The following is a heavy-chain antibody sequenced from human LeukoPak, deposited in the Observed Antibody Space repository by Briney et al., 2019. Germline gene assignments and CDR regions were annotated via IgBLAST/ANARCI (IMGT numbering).Heavy chain of an antibody. Sequence: GGSLRLSCAASGFTFSSYAMHWVRQAPGKGLEWVAVISYDGSNKYYADSVKGRFTISRDNSKNTLYLQMNSLRAEDTAVYYCARGGGYCSGGSCWNDAFDIWGQGTMVTVSS. CDR2: ISYDGSNK. CDR1: GFTFSSYA. V-gene: IGHV3-30*04. D-gene: IGHD2-15*01. J-gene: IGHJ3*02. CDR3: ARGGGYCSGGSCWNDAFDI.